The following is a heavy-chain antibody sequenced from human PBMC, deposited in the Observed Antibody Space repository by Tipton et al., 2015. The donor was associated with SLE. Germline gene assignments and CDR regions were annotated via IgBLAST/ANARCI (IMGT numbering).Heavy chain of an antibody. CDR1: GYTFTTYY. J-gene: IGHJ4*02. D-gene: IGHD7-27*01. CDR2: TSTYSDNT. V-gene: IGHV1-18*04. Sequence: QSGPEVKKPGASVKVSCKASGYTFTTYYMHWVRQAPGQGLEWMGWTSTYSDNTNSAQKFQGRLTMTTDTSTRTAYMELRSLRSNDTAVYYCARGTGDIRYWGQGTLVTVSS. CDR3: ARGTGDIRY.